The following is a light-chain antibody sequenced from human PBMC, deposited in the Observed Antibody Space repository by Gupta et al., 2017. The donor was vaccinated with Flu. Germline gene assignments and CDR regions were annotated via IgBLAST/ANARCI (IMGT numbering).Light chain of an antibody. J-gene: IGKJ4*01. CDR3: QQEGNSEVT. Sequence: EIVLTQSPATLSLSPGERATLSCGASQTVNNNYLAWYLQKPGLAPRPLIYDASIRATGIPDRFSGSGSGTDFTLTISRLEPEDFAVYYCQQEGNSEVTFGGGTRVEI. V-gene: IGKV3D-20*01. CDR2: DAS. CDR1: QTVNNNY.